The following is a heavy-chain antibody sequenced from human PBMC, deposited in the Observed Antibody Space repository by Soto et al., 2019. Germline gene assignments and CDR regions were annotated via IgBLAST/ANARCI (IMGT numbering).Heavy chain of an antibody. CDR2: IYWDDDK. CDR1: GFSLSTSGVG. CDR3: APVLAVVDNYGMDV. J-gene: IGHJ6*02. V-gene: IGHV2-5*02. Sequence: QITLKESGPTLVKPTQTLTLTCTFSGFSLSTSGVGVGWIRQPPGKALEWLALIYWDDDKRYSPSLTSRLTSPNDPSKNLAVLTMTDIDPVHTATYYAAPVLAVVDNYGMDVGGQGTTVPVSS. D-gene: IGHD2-15*01.